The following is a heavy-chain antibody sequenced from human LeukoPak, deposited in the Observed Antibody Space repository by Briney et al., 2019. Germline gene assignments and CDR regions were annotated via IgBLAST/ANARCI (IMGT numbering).Heavy chain of an antibody. Sequence: SETLSLTCTVSGGSISSYYWSWIRQPPGKGLEWIGYIYYSGSTNYNPSLKSRVTISVDTSKNQFSLKLSSVTAADTAVYYCARNPTAMGPDAFDIWGQGTMVTVSS. D-gene: IGHD5-18*01. CDR2: IYYSGST. CDR1: GGSISSYY. J-gene: IGHJ3*02. CDR3: ARNPTAMGPDAFDI. V-gene: IGHV4-59*08.